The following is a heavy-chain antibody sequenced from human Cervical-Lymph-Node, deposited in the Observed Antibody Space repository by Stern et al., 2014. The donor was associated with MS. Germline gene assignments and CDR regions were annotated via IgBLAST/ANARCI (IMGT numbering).Heavy chain of an antibody. CDR3: ARDSRHYDTTFYFDS. CDR2: IIPILGKA. CDR1: GGTFSSYA. V-gene: IGHV1-69*01. J-gene: IGHJ4*02. D-gene: IGHD2/OR15-2a*01. Sequence: VQLVQSGAEVKKPGSSVKVSCKASGGTFSSYAINWVRQAPGQGPEWMGGIIPILGKANYAQEFQGRVTIYADQSQATAYMELSSLRSEDTAVYYCARDSRHYDTTFYFDSWGQGTLVTVSS.